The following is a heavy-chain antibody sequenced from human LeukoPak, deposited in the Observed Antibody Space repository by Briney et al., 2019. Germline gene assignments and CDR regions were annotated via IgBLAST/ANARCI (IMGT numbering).Heavy chain of an antibody. J-gene: IGHJ4*02. D-gene: IGHD3-10*01. CDR2: FYYSGTT. Sequence: PSETLSLTCTVSGGSISSSSYYWGWLRQPPGRGLEWIGTFYYSGTTYYNPSLKSRVTISVDTSKSQFSLKLNSVTAADTAVYYCARDGSNYNFDFWGQGNLVTVSS. V-gene: IGHV4-39*07. CDR3: ARDGSNYNFDF. CDR1: GGSISSSSYY.